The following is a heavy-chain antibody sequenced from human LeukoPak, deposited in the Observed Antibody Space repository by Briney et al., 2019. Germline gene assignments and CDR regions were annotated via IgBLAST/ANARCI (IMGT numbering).Heavy chain of an antibody. CDR1: GGTFSSYA. J-gene: IGHJ3*02. Sequence: GASVKVSCKASGGTFSSYAISWVRQAPGQGLEWMGGIIPIFGTANYAQKFQGRITITADESTSTAYMELSSLRSEDTAVYYCARGCGGDCKGAFDIWGQGTMVTVSS. CDR3: ARGCGGDCKGAFDI. D-gene: IGHD2-21*01. V-gene: IGHV1-69*13. CDR2: IIPIFGTA.